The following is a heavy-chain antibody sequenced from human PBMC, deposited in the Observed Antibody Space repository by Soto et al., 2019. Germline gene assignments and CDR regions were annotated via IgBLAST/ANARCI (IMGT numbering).Heavy chain of an antibody. J-gene: IGHJ5*02. CDR2: LYYNVGT. D-gene: IGHD2-2*01. CDR1: GSSIGSSGYY. Sequence: PSEPLSLTCTVSGSSIGSSGYYWVWLRPPKGRGLEWFGSLYYNVGTYYTPYLQSRVTISADTSANQCSLMGNAVPAADTAIYYCARIPAYQWIDDCGQGTLVTVSS. V-gene: IGHV4-39*01. CDR3: ARIPAYQWIDD.